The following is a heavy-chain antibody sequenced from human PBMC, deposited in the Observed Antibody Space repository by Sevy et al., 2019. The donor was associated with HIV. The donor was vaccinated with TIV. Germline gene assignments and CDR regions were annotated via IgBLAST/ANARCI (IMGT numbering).Heavy chain of an antibody. Sequence: GGSLRLSCAASGFTFRSYVMSWVRQAPGKGLEWVCTISGSGGYTYYADSVKGRFTISRDNCKNTVDLEMSSLTAEDTALYYCAKETAAGYYWGQGTLVTVSS. CDR1: GFTFRSYV. CDR3: AKETAAGYY. CDR2: ISGSGGYT. V-gene: IGHV3-23*01. J-gene: IGHJ4*02. D-gene: IGHD6-13*01.